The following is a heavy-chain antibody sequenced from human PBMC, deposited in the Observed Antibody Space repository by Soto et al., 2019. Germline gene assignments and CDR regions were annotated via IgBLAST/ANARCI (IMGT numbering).Heavy chain of an antibody. Sequence: GGSLRLSCAASGFTFSSYWMHWVRQAPGKGLVWVSRINSDGSSTSYADSVKGRFTISRDNAKNTLYLQMNSLRAEDTAVYYCARAAYYGSGSYYTRFHYYYYYMDVWGKGTTVTVSS. CDR2: INSDGSST. CDR3: ARAAYYGSGSYYTRFHYYYYYMDV. J-gene: IGHJ6*03. D-gene: IGHD3-10*01. CDR1: GFTFSSYW. V-gene: IGHV3-74*01.